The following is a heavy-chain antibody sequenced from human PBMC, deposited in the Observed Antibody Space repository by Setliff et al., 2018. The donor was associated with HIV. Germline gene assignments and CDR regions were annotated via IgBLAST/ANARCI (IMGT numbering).Heavy chain of an antibody. CDR1: EDSVSSNNAA. Sequence: SQTLSLPCAISEDSVSSNNAAWNWISQSPLRGLEWLGRTYYRSKWYFDYAVSVKSRIIINPDTSKNQFSLHLNSVTPEDTAVYYCARGSYGSVLLWGQGTLVTVSS. CDR2: TYYRSKWYF. V-gene: IGHV6-1*01. J-gene: IGHJ4*02. CDR3: ARGSYGSVLL. D-gene: IGHD6-19*01.